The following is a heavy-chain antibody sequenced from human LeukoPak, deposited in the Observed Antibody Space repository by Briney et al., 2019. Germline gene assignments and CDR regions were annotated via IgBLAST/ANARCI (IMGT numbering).Heavy chain of an antibody. CDR1: GLSVSSSY. J-gene: IGHJ4*02. CDR3: AKERSSGWYSIRLDY. CDR2: TFPGGST. D-gene: IGHD6-19*01. Sequence: TGGSLRLSCAASGLSVSSSYMSWVRQAPGKGLEWVSTTFPGGSTYYADSVKGRFTISRDNSKNTLYLQMNSLRAEDTAVYYCAKERSSGWYSIRLDYWGQGTLVTVSS. V-gene: IGHV3-53*01.